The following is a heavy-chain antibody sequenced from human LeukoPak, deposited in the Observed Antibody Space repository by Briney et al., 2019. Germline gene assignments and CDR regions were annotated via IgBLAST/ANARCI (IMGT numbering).Heavy chain of an antibody. CDR1: GGSISSYY. V-gene: IGHV4-59*08. D-gene: IGHD3-3*01. J-gene: IGHJ4*02. CDR2: IYYSGST. Sequence: SETLSLTCTLSGGSISSYYWSWIRQPPGKGLEWIGYIYYSGSTNYNPSLKSRVTISVDTSKNQFSLKLSSVTAADTAVYYCARQESEYYDFWSGYSALWGQGTLVTVSS. CDR3: ARQESEYYDFWSGYSAL.